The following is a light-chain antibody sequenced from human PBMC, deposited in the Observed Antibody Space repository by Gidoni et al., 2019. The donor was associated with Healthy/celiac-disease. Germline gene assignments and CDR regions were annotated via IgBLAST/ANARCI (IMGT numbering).Light chain of an antibody. V-gene: IGKV3-15*01. CDR3: QQYNNWSRT. CDR2: GAS. CDR1: QSVSSN. J-gene: IGKJ1*01. Sequence: EIVMTQSPATLSVSPGERATLSCRASQSVSSNLAWSQQKPGQAPRLLIYGASTRATGIPARFRGSGSGKEFTLTISSLQSEDFAVYYCQQYNNWSRTFGQGTKVEIK.